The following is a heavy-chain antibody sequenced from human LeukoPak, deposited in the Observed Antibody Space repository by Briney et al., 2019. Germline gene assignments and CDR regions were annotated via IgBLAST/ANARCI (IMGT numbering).Heavy chain of an antibody. D-gene: IGHD5-18*01. CDR3: ARGGWLPIDY. CDR2: IYYSGTT. J-gene: IGHJ4*02. V-gene: IGHV4-59*01. CDR1: GGSISSYY. Sequence: TLETLSLTCTVSGGSISSYYWSWVRQPPGKGLEWIGYIYYSGTTNYNPSLKSRVTISVDTSKNQFSLNLTSVTAADTAVYYCARGGWLPIDYWGQGTLVTVSS.